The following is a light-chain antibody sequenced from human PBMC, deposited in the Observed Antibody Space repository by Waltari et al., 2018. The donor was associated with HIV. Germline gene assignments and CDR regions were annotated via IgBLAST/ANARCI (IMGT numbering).Light chain of an antibody. Sequence: DIQMTQSPSSLSASVGDRVTITCRASQSISIFLSWYQQKPGKAPNPLIYDASTLQSGVPSGFRGSGSGTNFTLTSSSLQPEDFATYYCQQSYDTPRTFGQGTKVDIK. CDR1: QSISIF. CDR3: QQSYDTPRT. CDR2: DAS. J-gene: IGKJ1*01. V-gene: IGKV1-39*01.